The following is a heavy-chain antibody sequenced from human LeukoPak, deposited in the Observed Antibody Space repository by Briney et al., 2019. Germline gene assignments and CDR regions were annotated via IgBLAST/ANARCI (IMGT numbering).Heavy chain of an antibody. CDR1: GFTFSSYA. CDR2: ISYDGSNK. Sequence: GGSLRLSCAASGFTFSSYAMHWVRQAPGKGLEWVAVISYDGSNKYYADSVKGRFTISRDNSKNTLYLQMNSLRAEDTAVYYCARVDCSSTSCYGWDYYYYGMDVWGQGTTVTVSS. V-gene: IGHV3-30-3*01. CDR3: ARVDCSSTSCYGWDYYYYGMDV. J-gene: IGHJ6*02. D-gene: IGHD2-2*01.